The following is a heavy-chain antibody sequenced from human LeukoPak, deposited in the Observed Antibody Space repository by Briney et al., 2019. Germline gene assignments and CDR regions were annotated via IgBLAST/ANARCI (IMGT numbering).Heavy chain of an antibody. CDR3: ASLRKRGGAFDI. V-gene: IGHV3-53*01. J-gene: IGHJ3*02. CDR2: MYSGGST. CDR1: GFTVSSNY. Sequence: GGSLRLSCAVSGFTVSSNYMNWVRQAPGKGLEWVSVMYSGGSTYYADSVKGRFTISRDNSKNTLYLQMNNLRAGDTAVYFCASLRKRGGAFDIWGQGTMVTVSS.